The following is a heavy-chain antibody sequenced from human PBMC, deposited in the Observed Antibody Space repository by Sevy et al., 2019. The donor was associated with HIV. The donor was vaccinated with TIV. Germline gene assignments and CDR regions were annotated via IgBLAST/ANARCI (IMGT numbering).Heavy chain of an antibody. CDR2: IYYSGST. V-gene: IGHV4-30-4*01. Sequence: SETLSLTCTVSGGSISSGDYYWSWIRQPPGKGLEWIGYIYYSGSTYYNPSLKSRVTISVDTSKNQFSLKLSSVTAADTAVDYCARVAGSGGEYFQHWGQGTLVTVSS. CDR3: ARVAGSGGEYFQH. J-gene: IGHJ1*01. D-gene: IGHD2-15*01. CDR1: GGSISSGDYY.